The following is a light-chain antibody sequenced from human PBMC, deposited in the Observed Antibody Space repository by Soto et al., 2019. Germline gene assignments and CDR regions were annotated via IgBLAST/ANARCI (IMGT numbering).Light chain of an antibody. CDR1: QSVSNNY. V-gene: IGKV3-20*01. Sequence: IVWSQSPGTLSLTPGERATLSCRASQSVSNNYLAWYQQKPGQAPRLLIYGASNRATGIPDRFSGSGSGTDFTLTISRLEPEDFAVYYCQQYCRSGTFGQGTKVAIK. J-gene: IGKJ1*01. CDR2: GAS. CDR3: QQYCRSGT.